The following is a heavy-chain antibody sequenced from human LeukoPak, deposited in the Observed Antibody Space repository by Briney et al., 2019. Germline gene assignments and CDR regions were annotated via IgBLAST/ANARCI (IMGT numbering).Heavy chain of an antibody. Sequence: ASVKVSCKASGYTFTSYYMHWVRQAPGQGLEWMGIINPSGGSTSYAQKFQGRVTMTRDTSTSTVYMELSSLRSEDTAVYCCARVEWEYTAMVTGPRGMDVWGQGTTVTVSS. CDR3: ARVEWEYTAMVTGPRGMDV. CDR2: INPSGGST. D-gene: IGHD5-18*01. CDR1: GYTFTSYY. J-gene: IGHJ6*02. V-gene: IGHV1-46*01.